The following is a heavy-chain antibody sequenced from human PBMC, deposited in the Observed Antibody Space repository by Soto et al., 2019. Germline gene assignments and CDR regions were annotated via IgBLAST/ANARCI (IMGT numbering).Heavy chain of an antibody. CDR1: GGSVSSGGYY. CDR3: ARAVVVRYWYFDL. Sequence: QVQLQESGPGLVKPSQTLSLTCTVSGGSVSSGGYYWSWIRQHPGKGLEWIGYIYYSGSTYYNPSLKSQVTISVDTSKNQFSLKLSSVTAADTAVYYCARAVVVRYWYFDLWGRGTLVTVSS. J-gene: IGHJ2*01. V-gene: IGHV4-31*01. CDR2: IYYSGST. D-gene: IGHD2-21*01.